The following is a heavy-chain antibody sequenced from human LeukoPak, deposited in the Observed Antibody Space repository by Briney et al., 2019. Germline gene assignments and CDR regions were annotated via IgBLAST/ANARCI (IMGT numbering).Heavy chain of an antibody. J-gene: IGHJ4*02. CDR2: LKYDGGIK. D-gene: IGHD2-21*02. Sequence: GGSLRLSCAASGFTFNNFDMHWVRQAPGKGLDWVAFLKYDGGIKDYADFVKDRFTISRDNSKNTLYLQLNSLRVEDTAVYYCARDRGDKNFDYWGQGTMVTVSS. V-gene: IGHV3-30*02. CDR3: ARDRGDKNFDY. CDR1: GFTFNNFD.